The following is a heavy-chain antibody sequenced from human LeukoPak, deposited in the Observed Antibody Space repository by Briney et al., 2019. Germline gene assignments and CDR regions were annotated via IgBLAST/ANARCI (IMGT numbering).Heavy chain of an antibody. J-gene: IGHJ4*02. V-gene: IGHV4-39*07. CDR1: GGSISSSSYY. Sequence: SETLSLTCTVSGGSISSSSYYWGWIRQPPGKGLEWIGSIYYSGSTYYNPSLKSRVTISVDTSKNQFSLKLSSVTAADTAVYYCASTVDMIVEPLGFDYWGQGTLVTVSS. CDR3: ASTVDMIVEPLGFDY. D-gene: IGHD3-22*01. CDR2: IYYSGST.